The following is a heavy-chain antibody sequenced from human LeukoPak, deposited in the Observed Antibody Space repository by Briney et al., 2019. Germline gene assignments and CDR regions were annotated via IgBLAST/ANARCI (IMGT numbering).Heavy chain of an antibody. CDR2: IWFDGTNK. J-gene: IGHJ4*02. Sequence: GGSLRLSGVASGFTFSSYGMHWVRQAPGKGLEWVAVIWFDGTNKYYADSVKGRFTISRDSPKNTLYLQMNSLRAEDTAVYCCARAAYDNSGYLTLWGQGTLVTVSS. D-gene: IGHD3-22*01. CDR3: ARAAYDNSGYLTL. V-gene: IGHV3-33*01. CDR1: GFTFSSYG.